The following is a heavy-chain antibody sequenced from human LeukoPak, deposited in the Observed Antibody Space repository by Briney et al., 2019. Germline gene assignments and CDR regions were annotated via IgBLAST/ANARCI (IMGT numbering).Heavy chain of an antibody. CDR1: GFTFSSYG. D-gene: IGHD1-20*01. J-gene: IGHJ4*02. V-gene: IGHV3-30*18. CDR2: ISYDGSNK. Sequence: SGRSLRLSCAASGFTFSSYGMHWVRQAPGKGLEWVAVISYDGSNKYYADSVKGRFTISRDNSKNTLYLQMNSLRAEDMAVYYCAKSITTYRYYFDYWGQGTLVTVSS. CDR3: AKSITTYRYYFDY.